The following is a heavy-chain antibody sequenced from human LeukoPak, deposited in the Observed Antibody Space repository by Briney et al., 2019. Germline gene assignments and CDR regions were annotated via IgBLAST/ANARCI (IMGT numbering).Heavy chain of an antibody. D-gene: IGHD1-26*01. J-gene: IGHJ4*02. V-gene: IGHV4-34*01. CDR1: GGSFSGYY. CDR2: INHSGST. Sequence: SETLSLTCAVYGGSFSGYYWSWIRQPPGKGLEWIGEINHSGSTNYNPSLKSRVTISVDTSKNQFSLKLSSVTAADTAVYYCARSPGGATDYWGQGTLVTVSS. CDR3: ARSPGGATDY.